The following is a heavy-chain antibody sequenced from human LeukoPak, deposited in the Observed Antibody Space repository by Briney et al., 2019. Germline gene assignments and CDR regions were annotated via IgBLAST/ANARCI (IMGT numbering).Heavy chain of an antibody. CDR2: INYSGTT. Sequence: SETLSLTCTVSGGAISSDNYYWGWIRQPPGKGLEWIGSINYSGTTYYNPSLKSRVSISVDTSRTQFSLRLSSVTAADTAVYYCARLSDYWGQGNLVTVSS. V-gene: IGHV4-39*01. J-gene: IGHJ4*02. CDR3: ARLSDY. CDR1: GGAISSDNYY.